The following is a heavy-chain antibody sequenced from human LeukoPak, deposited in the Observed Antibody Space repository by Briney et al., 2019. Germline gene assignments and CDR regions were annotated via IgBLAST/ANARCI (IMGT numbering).Heavy chain of an antibody. Sequence: SETLSLTCTVSGGSISSYYWSWIRQPAGKGLEWIGRIYTSGSTNYNPSLKSRVTMSVDTSKNQFSLKFNSVTAADTAVYYCARGPSLGAHLDYWGQGTLVTVSS. D-gene: IGHD1-26*01. CDR2: IYTSGST. CDR1: GGSISSYY. V-gene: IGHV4-4*07. J-gene: IGHJ4*02. CDR3: ARGPSLGAHLDY.